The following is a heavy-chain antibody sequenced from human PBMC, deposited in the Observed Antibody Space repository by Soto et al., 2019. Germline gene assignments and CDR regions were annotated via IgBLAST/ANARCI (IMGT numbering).Heavy chain of an antibody. CDR2: ISGRGDNK. V-gene: IGHV3-23*01. CDR3: GKGSDYVLKGTPFSKVQYYYYYMDV. CDR1: GFTFSNFA. Sequence: EVQLLESGGALVQSGGSLRLSCAASGFTFSNFAMSWVRQAPGKGLEWVSGISGRGDNKDHADSVKGRFTISRDNSKNTLYLQMNSLRAEDTAVYYCGKGSDYVLKGTPFSKVQYYYYYMDVWGTGTTVTVSS. D-gene: IGHD3-16*01. J-gene: IGHJ6*03.